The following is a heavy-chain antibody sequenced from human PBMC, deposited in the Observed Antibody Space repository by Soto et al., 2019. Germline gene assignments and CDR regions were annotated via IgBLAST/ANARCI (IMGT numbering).Heavy chain of an antibody. V-gene: IGHV1-46*01. CDR2: INPTGGSR. D-gene: IGHD2-15*01. Sequence: QVQLVQSGAEVKKPGASVNISCKASGYTFRNYYIHWVRQAPGQGLEWMGIINPTGGSRNYAQRFQGRVTLTIDTSTATVYMELSSLRFEDTAVYYCARDLAAGDYWGQGTLVTVSS. CDR3: ARDLAAGDY. CDR1: GYTFRNYY. J-gene: IGHJ4*02.